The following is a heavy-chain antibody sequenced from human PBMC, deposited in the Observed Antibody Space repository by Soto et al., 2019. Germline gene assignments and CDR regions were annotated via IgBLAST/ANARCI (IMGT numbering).Heavy chain of an antibody. D-gene: IGHD4-17*01. V-gene: IGHV4-30-2*01. J-gene: IGHJ4*02. CDR2: IYHSGST. CDR1: GGSISSGGYS. CDR3: ASYYGDYGGFDY. Sequence: QLQLQESGSGLVKPSQTLSLTCAVSGGSISSGGYSWSWIRQPPGKGLEWIGYIYHSGSTYYNPSIKSRVTISVDRSKNQFSLKLSSVTAADTAVYYCASYYGDYGGFDYWGQGTLVTVSS.